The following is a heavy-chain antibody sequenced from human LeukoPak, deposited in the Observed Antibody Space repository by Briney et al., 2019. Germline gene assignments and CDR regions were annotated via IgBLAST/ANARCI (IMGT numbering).Heavy chain of an antibody. D-gene: IGHD4-17*01. CDR3: ARTVYGDYEYYFDY. Sequence: GGSLRLSCAASGFTFSSYSMNWVRQAPGKGLEWISCFSSITTSVIRYADSVEGRFTISRDNAKNSLFLQMNSLRAEDTAVYYCARTVYGDYEYYFDYWGQGTLVTVSS. CDR2: FSSITTSVI. J-gene: IGHJ4*02. V-gene: IGHV3-48*01. CDR1: GFTFSSYS.